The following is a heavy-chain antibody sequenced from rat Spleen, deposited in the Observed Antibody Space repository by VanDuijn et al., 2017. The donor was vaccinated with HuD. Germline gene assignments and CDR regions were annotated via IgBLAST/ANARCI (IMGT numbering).Heavy chain of an antibody. D-gene: IGHD4-2*01. Sequence: EVQLQESGPGLVKPSQSLSLTCSVTGYSITSNFWGWIRKFPGNKMEWMGYMDYSGSTSYNPSLRSRVSITRDTSKNQFFLQLNSVTTEDTATYYCATLGLAYYFDYWGQGVMFTVSS. CDR3: ATLGLAYYFDY. V-gene: IGHV3-1*01. CDR2: MDYSGST. CDR1: GYSITSNF. J-gene: IGHJ2*01.